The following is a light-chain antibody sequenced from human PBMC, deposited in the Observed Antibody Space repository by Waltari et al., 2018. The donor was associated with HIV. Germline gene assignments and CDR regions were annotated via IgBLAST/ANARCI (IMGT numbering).Light chain of an antibody. Sequence: SYELTQPPSMSVSPGQTARITCSGDALPKQYAYWYQQKPGQAPVLVIYKDSERPSGIPERFSGSSSGTTVTLTISGVQPEDEADYFCQSADSSGTYVFGTGTTVTVL. CDR2: KDS. CDR3: QSADSSGTYV. J-gene: IGLJ1*01. V-gene: IGLV3-25*03. CDR1: ALPKQY.